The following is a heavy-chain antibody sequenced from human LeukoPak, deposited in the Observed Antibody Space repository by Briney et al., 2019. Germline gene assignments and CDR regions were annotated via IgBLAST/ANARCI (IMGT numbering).Heavy chain of an antibody. Sequence: ASVKVSCKASGYTFTSYYMHWVRQAPGQGLEWMGIINPSGGSTSYAQKFQGRVTMTRDTSTSTVYMELSSLRSEDTAVYYCARDRIAAAGNPYYGMDVWGQGTTVTVSS. CDR2: INPSGGST. CDR1: GYTFTSYY. CDR3: ARDRIAAAGNPYYGMDV. D-gene: IGHD6-13*01. V-gene: IGHV1-46*01. J-gene: IGHJ6*02.